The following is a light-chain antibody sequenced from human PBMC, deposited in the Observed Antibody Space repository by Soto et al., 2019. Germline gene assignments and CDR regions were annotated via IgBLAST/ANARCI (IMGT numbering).Light chain of an antibody. V-gene: IGLV2-14*03. Sequence: QSALTQVASVSGSPGQSITISCTGTSSDVGGYDYVSWYQQHPGKAPTLMIYNVNYRPSGVSNRFSGSKSGNTASLTISGLQAEDEANYYCSSYTNPNTVVFGGGTKLTVL. CDR1: SSDVGGYDY. CDR3: SSYTNPNTVV. J-gene: IGLJ2*01. CDR2: NVN.